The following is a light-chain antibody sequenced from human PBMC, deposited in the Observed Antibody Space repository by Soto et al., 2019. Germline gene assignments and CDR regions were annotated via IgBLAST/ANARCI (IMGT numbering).Light chain of an antibody. Sequence: DLQMTQSPSSVSASVGDRVTITCRASQGIRSWLAWYQQKPGKAPQLLIYAASSLQSGVPSRFSGSGSGTDFTLTISSLQPEDFATYYCQQGNSFPWTFGQGTKVDVK. J-gene: IGKJ1*01. CDR2: AAS. V-gene: IGKV1-12*02. CDR3: QQGNSFPWT. CDR1: QGIRSW.